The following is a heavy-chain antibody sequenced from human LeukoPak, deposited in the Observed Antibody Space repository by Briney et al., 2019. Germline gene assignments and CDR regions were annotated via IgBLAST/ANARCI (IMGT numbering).Heavy chain of an antibody. D-gene: IGHD1-26*01. CDR1: GFTFSSYS. CDR3: TTGSAQWELPAESQTFDY. CDR2: IKSKTDGGTT. Sequence: GGSLRLSCAASGFTFSSYSMNWVRQAPGKGLEWVGRIKSKTDGGTTDYAAPVKGRFTISRDDSKNTLYLQMNSLKTEDTAVYYCTTGSAQWELPAESQTFDYWGQGTLVTVSS. V-gene: IGHV3-15*01. J-gene: IGHJ4*02.